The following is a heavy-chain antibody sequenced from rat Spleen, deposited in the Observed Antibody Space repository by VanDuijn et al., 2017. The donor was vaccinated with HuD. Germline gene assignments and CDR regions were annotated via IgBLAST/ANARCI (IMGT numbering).Heavy chain of an antibody. CDR3: TRGLSMSSTNYYYARFAY. J-gene: IGHJ3*01. CDR1: GYSITSNY. Sequence: EVQLQESGPGLVKPSQSLSLTCSVTGYSITSNYWGWIRKFPGNEMEWMGYIDYSGRTSYNPSLKSRISITRDTSKNQFFLQLNSVTTEDTATYYCTRGLSMSSTNYYYARFAYWGQGTLVTVSS. D-gene: IGHD1-6*01. CDR2: IDYSGRT. V-gene: IGHV3-1*01.